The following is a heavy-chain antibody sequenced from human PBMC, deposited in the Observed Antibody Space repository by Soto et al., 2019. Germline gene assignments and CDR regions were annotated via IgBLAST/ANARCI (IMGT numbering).Heavy chain of an antibody. Sequence: ASVKVSCKASGGTFSSYAVSWVRQAPGQGLEWMGVIIPLLNTPKYVQKFQGRVTITADASATTAYMELSSLRSEDAAVYYCARESSSPNYYYYGMDVWGQGTTVTVSS. J-gene: IGHJ6*02. CDR2: IIPLLNTP. CDR1: GGTFSSYA. D-gene: IGHD6-6*01. V-gene: IGHV1-69*13. CDR3: ARESSSPNYYYYGMDV.